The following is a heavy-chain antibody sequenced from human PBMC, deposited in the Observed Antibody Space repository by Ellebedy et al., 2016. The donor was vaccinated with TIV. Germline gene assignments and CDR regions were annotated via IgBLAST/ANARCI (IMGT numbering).Heavy chain of an antibody. D-gene: IGHD2/OR15-2a*01. Sequence: KVSXKGSGYSFTKYWIAWVRQMPGKGLEWMGSIYPDDSDTTYSPSFQGRVTFSANKSISTAYLQWSSLQASDTAMYYCARLQVSNYYYYMDVWGKGTTVTVSS. CDR2: IYPDDSDT. J-gene: IGHJ6*03. CDR1: GYSFTKYW. CDR3: ARLQVSNYYYYMDV. V-gene: IGHV5-51*01.